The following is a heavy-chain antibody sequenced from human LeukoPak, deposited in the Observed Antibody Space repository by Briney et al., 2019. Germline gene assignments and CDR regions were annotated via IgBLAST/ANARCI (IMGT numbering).Heavy chain of an antibody. CDR2: INHSGST. D-gene: IGHD6-13*01. V-gene: IGHV4-34*01. CDR1: GGSFSGYY. Sequence: SETLSLTCAVYGGSFSGYYRRWIRQPPGKGLGWIGEINHSGSTNYNPSLKSRVTRSVDTSKNQLSLKLSSVTAADTAVYYCAREIPGYSSSCYGHYYYYYMDVWGKGTSVTVSS. CDR3: AREIPGYSSSCYGHYYYYYMDV. J-gene: IGHJ6*03.